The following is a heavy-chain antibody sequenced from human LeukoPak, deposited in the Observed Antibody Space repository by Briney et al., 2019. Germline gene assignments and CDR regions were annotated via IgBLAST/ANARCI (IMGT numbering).Heavy chain of an antibody. CDR2: ISYDGSNK. Sequence: PGGSLRLSCAASGFTFSSYAMHWVRQAPGKGLEWVAVISYDGSNKYYADSVKGRFTISRDNSKNTLYLQMNSLRAEDTAVYYCAKGSRRWYYYDGSGYWFDYWGQGTLVTVSS. CDR3: AKGSRRWYYYDGSGYWFDY. D-gene: IGHD3-22*01. CDR1: GFTFSSYA. J-gene: IGHJ4*02. V-gene: IGHV3-30*04.